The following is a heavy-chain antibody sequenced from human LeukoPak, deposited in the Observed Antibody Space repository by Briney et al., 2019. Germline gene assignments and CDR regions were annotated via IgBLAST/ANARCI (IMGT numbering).Heavy chain of an antibody. CDR1: GYTFTNYY. J-gene: IGHJ4*02. CDR3: ARDSPTNYYDAG. D-gene: IGHD3-22*01. V-gene: IGHV1-2*02. Sequence: ASVKVSCKASGYTFTNYYMHWVRQAPGQGLEWMGIISPSGGSTNYAQKFQGRVTMTRDTSISTAYMELSRLRSDDTAVYYCARDSPTNYYDAGWGQGTLVTVSS. CDR2: ISPSGGST.